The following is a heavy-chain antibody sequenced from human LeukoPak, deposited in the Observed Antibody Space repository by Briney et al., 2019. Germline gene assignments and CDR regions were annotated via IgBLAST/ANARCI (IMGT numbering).Heavy chain of an antibody. Sequence: GESLKISCEGSGYSFSNYWIGWVRQMPGKGLEWMGIIYPSDFETRYSPSFQSLVTISVDKSISTAYLQWSSLKASDTAMYYCAIPPGYCGNDCSFDHWGQGTLVTVSS. CDR2: IYPSDFET. V-gene: IGHV5-51*01. CDR1: GYSFSNYW. J-gene: IGHJ4*02. CDR3: AIPPGYCGNDCSFDH. D-gene: IGHD2-21*02.